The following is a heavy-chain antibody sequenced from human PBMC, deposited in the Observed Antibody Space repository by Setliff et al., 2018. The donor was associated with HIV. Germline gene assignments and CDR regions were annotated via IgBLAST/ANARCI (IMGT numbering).Heavy chain of an antibody. CDR3: ARVFVLPDIVVVLDAFDI. J-gene: IGHJ3*02. Sequence: GASVKVSCKASGYTFTGYFIHWVRQAPGQGLEWMGRIIPNSAGTNYAQKFQGRVTMTTDTSTTTAYMELRSLRSDDTAEYYCARVFVLPDIVVVLDAFDIWGQGTMVTVS. CDR1: GYTFTGYF. CDR2: IIPNSAGT. D-gene: IGHD2-21*01. V-gene: IGHV1-2*06.